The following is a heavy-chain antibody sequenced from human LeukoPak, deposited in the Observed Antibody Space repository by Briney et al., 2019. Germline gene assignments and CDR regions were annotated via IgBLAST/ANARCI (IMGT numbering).Heavy chain of an antibody. D-gene: IGHD3-16*01. CDR2: ISSYKGDT. CDR1: GYSFTSYG. V-gene: IGHV1-18*01. Sequence: GASVKVSCKASGYSFTSYGISWVRQAPGQGLEWMGWISSYKGDTNYEQKLQGRVTMTIDTSTDTAYMELRSLRSDDTAVYYCAGDWRVYRDGGGGAFDIWGLGTMIIVSS. CDR3: AGDWRVYRDGGGGAFDI. J-gene: IGHJ3*02.